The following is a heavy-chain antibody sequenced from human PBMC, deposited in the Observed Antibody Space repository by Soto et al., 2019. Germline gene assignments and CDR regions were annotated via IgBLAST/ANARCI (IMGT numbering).Heavy chain of an antibody. J-gene: IGHJ4*02. V-gene: IGHV1-69*08. D-gene: IGHD3-10*01. CDR3: ARDQPRNYYGSGSYTAY. CDR2: IIPILGIA. CDR1: GGTFSSYT. Sequence: QVQLVQSGAEVKKPGSSVKVSCKASGGTFSSYTISWVRQAPGQGLEWMGRIIPILGIANYAQKFQGRVTIPADKSTSTAYMELSSLRSEDTAVYYCARDQPRNYYGSGSYTAYWGQGTLVTVSS.